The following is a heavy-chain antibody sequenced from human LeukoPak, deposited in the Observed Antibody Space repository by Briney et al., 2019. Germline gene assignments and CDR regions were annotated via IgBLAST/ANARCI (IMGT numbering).Heavy chain of an antibody. Sequence: GGSLRLSCAASGFTFSDYYMSWIRQAPGKGLEWVSYVSGSNTYTNYAGSVKGRFTISRDNAKNSLYLQMNSLRAEDTALYYCAKGSFYDSSGYYDYWGQGTLVTVSS. D-gene: IGHD3-22*01. V-gene: IGHV3-11*05. CDR1: GFTFSDYY. CDR3: AKGSFYDSSGYYDY. J-gene: IGHJ4*02. CDR2: VSGSNTYT.